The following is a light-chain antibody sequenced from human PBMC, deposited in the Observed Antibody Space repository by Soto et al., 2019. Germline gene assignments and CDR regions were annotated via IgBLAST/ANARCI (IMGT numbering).Light chain of an antibody. V-gene: IGKV3-20*01. Sequence: EIVLTQSPGTLSLSPGERATLSCGASQSVTSNYLAWYQQKPGQAPRLLIFGASIRVTGIPDRFIGSGSGTDFTLTISRLEPEDFAVYYCQDFDSPQWTFGQGTKVEN. CDR3: QDFDSPQWT. CDR2: GAS. CDR1: QSVTSNY. J-gene: IGKJ1*01.